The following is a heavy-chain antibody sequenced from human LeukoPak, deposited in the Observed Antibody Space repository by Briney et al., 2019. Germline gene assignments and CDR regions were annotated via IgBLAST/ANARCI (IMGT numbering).Heavy chain of an antibody. CDR3: ARHPFSNPFDF. V-gene: IGHV4-59*08. D-gene: IGHD2/OR15-2a*01. Sequence: SETLSLTCAVYGGSFSGYYWSWIRQPPGKGLEWIGYIYHTGNTDYNPSLRGRVTISLDTSKSHFTLYLSSVTAADTAVYYCARHPFSNPFDFWGRGTLVTVSS. CDR2: IYHTGNT. CDR1: GGSFSGYY. J-gene: IGHJ4*02.